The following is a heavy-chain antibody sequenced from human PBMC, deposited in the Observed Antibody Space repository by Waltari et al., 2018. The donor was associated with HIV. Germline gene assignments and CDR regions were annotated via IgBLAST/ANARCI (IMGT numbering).Heavy chain of an antibody. D-gene: IGHD3-3*01. V-gene: IGHV3-30-3*01. CDR1: GFSFSRHA. Sequence: QVHLVESGGGVVQPGGSLRLSCSASGFSFSRHALNWVRQAPGKGLQWVEVISFNSNFGYYADSVRGRFTISRDNSRDTLYLDMNLLRDEDTAVYYCTRDPKDDGHYVFDSWGQGTLVTVSS. J-gene: IGHJ4*02. CDR3: TRDPKDDGHYVFDS. CDR2: ISFNSNFG.